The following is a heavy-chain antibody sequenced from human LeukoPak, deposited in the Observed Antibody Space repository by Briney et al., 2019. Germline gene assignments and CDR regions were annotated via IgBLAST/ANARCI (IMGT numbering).Heavy chain of an antibody. V-gene: IGHV4-34*01. J-gene: IGHJ3*01. CDR3: ATYPKSYNSGWIALDS. Sequence: SETLSLTCAVYGGSFNGYYWSWIRQPPGKGLEWIGDINHSGSTNYNPSLKSRVTISVDTSKNHFSLKLNSVTAADTAVYYCATYPKSYNSGWIALDSWGPGTKVTVFS. CDR1: GGSFNGYY. CDR2: INHSGST. D-gene: IGHD6-19*01.